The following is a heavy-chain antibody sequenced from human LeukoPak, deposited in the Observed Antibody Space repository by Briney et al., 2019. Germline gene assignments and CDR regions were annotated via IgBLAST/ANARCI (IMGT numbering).Heavy chain of an antibody. J-gene: IGHJ4*02. CDR1: GGSISSYY. CDR2: IYYSGST. V-gene: IGHV4-59*01. CDR3: ARATYQASSDY. Sequence: SETLSLTCTVSGGSISSYYWSWIRQPPGKGLEWIGYIYYSGSTYYNPSLRSRVTISVDTSKNQFSLKLSSVTAADTAVYYCARATYQASSDYWGQGTLVTVSS. D-gene: IGHD2-2*01.